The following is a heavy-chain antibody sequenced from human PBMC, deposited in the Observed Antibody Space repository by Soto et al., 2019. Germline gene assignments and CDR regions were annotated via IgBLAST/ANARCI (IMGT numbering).Heavy chain of an antibody. D-gene: IGHD3-22*01. CDR2: ISFDGSNR. J-gene: IGHJ4*02. Sequence: LRLSCAATGFTFSSHAMNWVRQAPGKGLEWVSVISFDGSNRYYAESVRGRYTISRDNSKNILYLHMNSLRPDDTAIYYCARAHGPYYDSSYYGLARNYFDYWGQGALVTVSS. CDR3: ARAHGPYYDSSYYGLARNYFDY. CDR1: GFTFSSHA. V-gene: IGHV3-30-3*01.